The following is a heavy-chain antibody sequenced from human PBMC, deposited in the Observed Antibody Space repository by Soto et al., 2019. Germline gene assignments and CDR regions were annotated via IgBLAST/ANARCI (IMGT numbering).Heavy chain of an antibody. D-gene: IGHD2-2*01. CDR2: INPSGST. Sequence: ETLSLTCAVYGGSFSGYYWRWIRQPPGKGLEWIGEINPSGSTNYNPSLKSRVTISVDTSKNQFSLKLSSVTAADTAVYYCARGNPIVVVPAAIRFLGYYMDVWGKGTTVTVSS. CDR3: ARGNPIVVVPAAIRFLGYYMDV. V-gene: IGHV4-34*01. CDR1: GGSFSGYY. J-gene: IGHJ6*03.